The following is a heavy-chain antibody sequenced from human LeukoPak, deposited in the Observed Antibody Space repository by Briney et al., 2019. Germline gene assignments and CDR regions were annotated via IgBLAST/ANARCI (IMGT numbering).Heavy chain of an antibody. CDR3: AGLVGRYSSGLYYYYFDY. Sequence: SQTLSLTCTVSGGSISGADYYWSWVRQPPGKGLEWIGEMYLSGTTHSNPSVKSRVTISIDKSKNQFFLNLSSVTAADTAVYYCAGLVGRYSSGLYYYYFDYWGQGTLVTVSS. D-gene: IGHD3-22*01. V-gene: IGHV4-30-4*01. CDR2: MYLSGTT. J-gene: IGHJ4*02. CDR1: GGSISGADYY.